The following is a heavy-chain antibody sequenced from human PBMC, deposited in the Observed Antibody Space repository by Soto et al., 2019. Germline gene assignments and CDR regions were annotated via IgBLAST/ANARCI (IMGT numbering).Heavy chain of an antibody. CDR1: GFTFSSYA. CDR2: ISDGGGST. Sequence: GGSLRLSCAAAGFTFSSYAMSWVRQAPGKGLEWVSTISDGGGSTYYADSVKGRFTIARDNSKNTLYLQMNSLRAEDTAVYYCAKSRDGYNSFDDWGQGTLVTVSA. D-gene: IGHD5-12*01. V-gene: IGHV3-23*01. CDR3: AKSRDGYNSFDD. J-gene: IGHJ4*02.